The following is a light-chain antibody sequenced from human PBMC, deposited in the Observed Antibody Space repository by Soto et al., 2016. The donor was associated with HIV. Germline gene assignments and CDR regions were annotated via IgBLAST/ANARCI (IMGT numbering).Light chain of an antibody. CDR2: QDN. V-gene: IGLV3-1*01. Sequence: SYELTQPPSLSVSPGQTASITCSENKLGEKYVCWFQQKPGQSPVQVIYQDNKRPSGIPERFSGSNSGNTATLTISRTQAMDEADYYCQAWDNITALFGGGTKLTVL. CDR3: QAWDNITAL. J-gene: IGLJ2*01. CDR1: KLGEKY.